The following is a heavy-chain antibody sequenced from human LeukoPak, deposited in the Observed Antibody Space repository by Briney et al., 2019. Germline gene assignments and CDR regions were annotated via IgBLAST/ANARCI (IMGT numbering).Heavy chain of an antibody. D-gene: IGHD3-16*01. CDR3: ARDQNWGFDF. V-gene: IGHV3-21*01. CDR1: GFTFSSYS. J-gene: IGHJ4*02. Sequence: GGSLRLSCAASGFTFSSYSMNWVRQAPGKGLGWVSSISSSSSYIYYADSVKGRFTISRDNAKNSLYLQMNSLRGEDTAVYYCARDQNWGFDFWGQGTLVTVSS. CDR2: ISSSSSYI.